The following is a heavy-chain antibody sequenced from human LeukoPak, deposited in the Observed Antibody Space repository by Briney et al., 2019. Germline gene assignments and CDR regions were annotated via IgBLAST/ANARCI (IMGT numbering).Heavy chain of an antibody. D-gene: IGHD4-17*01. Sequence: GASVKASCKASGYTFTSYGISWVRQAPGQGLEWMGGFNPEDGETFYAQKFQGRVNMTEDTSTDTAYMELSSLSYDDTAVYYCATDGAGDYLNHWGQGTLVTVSS. V-gene: IGHV1-24*01. CDR3: ATDGAGDYLNH. CDR1: GYTFTSYG. J-gene: IGHJ4*02. CDR2: FNPEDGET.